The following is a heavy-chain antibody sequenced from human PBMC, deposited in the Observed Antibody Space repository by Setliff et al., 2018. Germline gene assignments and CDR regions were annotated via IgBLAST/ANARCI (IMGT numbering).Heavy chain of an antibody. D-gene: IGHD2-21*02. J-gene: IGHJ5*02. V-gene: IGHV1-2*02. CDR3: ARTKGFVDCYLDP. CDR1: PYSFSGYY. CDR2: INTNSGDT. Sequence: ASVKVSCKTSPYSFSGYYIHWVRQAPGQGLEWMGWINTNSGDTRYAQKFQGRVTMTRDTSISTAYMELSRLRSDDTAVYYCARTKGFVDCYLDPWGQGTLVTVSS.